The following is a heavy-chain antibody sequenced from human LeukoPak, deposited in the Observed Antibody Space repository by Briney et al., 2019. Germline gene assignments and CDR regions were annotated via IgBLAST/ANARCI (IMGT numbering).Heavy chain of an antibody. D-gene: IGHD2-2*01. V-gene: IGHV3-11*01. J-gene: IGHJ4*02. Sequence: PGGSLRLSCAASRFTFSDYYMSWLRQAPGKGLEWVSYISSSGSTIYYADSVKGRLTISRDNAKNSLYLQMNSLRAEDSAFYYCARDRFCSGTSCYSGASVDYWGQGTLVTVSS. CDR1: RFTFSDYY. CDR3: ARDRFCSGTSCYSGASVDY. CDR2: ISSSGSTI.